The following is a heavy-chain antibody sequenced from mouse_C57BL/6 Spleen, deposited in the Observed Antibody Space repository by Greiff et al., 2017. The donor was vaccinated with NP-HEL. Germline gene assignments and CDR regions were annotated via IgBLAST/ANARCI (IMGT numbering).Heavy chain of an antibody. Sequence: EVHLVESEGGLVQPGSSMKLSCTASGFTFSDYYMAWVRQVPEKGLEWVANINYDGSSTYYLDSLKSRFIISRDNAKNILYLQMSSLKSEDTATYYCARDEGSYAMDYWGQGTSVTVSS. CDR2: INYDGSST. V-gene: IGHV5-16*01. CDR1: GFTFSDYY. J-gene: IGHJ4*01. CDR3: ARDEGSYAMDY.